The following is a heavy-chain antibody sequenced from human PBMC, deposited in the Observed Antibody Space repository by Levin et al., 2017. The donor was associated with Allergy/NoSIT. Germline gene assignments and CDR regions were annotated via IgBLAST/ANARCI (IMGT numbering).Heavy chain of an antibody. V-gene: IGHV3-23*01. CDR2: ISSSGDST. D-gene: IGHD1-14*01. CDR1: GFTFRCYA. J-gene: IGHJ4*02. Sequence: GESLKISCAASGFTFRCYAMSWVRQAPGKGLEWVSTISSSGDSTYYADSVKGRFTISRDNSKNTLYLQMNSLRAEDTAVYYCAKHRGGFEYWGQGTLVTVSS. CDR3: AKHRGGFEY.